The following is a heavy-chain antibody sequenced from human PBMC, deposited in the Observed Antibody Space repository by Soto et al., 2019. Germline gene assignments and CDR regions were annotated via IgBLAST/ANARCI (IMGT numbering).Heavy chain of an antibody. D-gene: IGHD1-26*01. V-gene: IGHV1-18*01. CDR3: ASGSNWDRRWAFDI. CDR2: FRAYNGNT. J-gene: IGHJ3*02. CDR1: GYTFTSYV. Sequence: QVQLVQSGAEVKRPGATVKVTCKAPGYTFTSYVISWRRRAPGQGLEWMGWFRAYNGNTNYAQKLQGRVTMTTDTSTSTAYMELRSLRSDDTAVYYCASGSNWDRRWAFDIWGQGTMVTVSS.